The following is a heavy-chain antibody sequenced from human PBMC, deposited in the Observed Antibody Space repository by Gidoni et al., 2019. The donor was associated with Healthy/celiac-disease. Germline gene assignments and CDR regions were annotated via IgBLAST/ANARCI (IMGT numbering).Heavy chain of an antibody. D-gene: IGHD4-17*01. CDR2: IYSSGST. CDR3: ARDSIYGDYERWFDP. CDR1: GGSISSYY. J-gene: IGHJ5*02. V-gene: IGHV4-59*01. Sequence: QVQLQESGPGLVKPSETLSLTCTVSGGSISSYYWSWIRQPPGKGLEWIGYIYSSGSTHYNPSLKSRVTISVDTSKNQFSLKLSSVTAADTAVYYCARDSIYGDYERWFDPWGQGTLVTVSS.